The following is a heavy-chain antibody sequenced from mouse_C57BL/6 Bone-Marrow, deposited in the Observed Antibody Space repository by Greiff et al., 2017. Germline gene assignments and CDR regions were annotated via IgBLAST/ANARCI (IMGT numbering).Heavy chain of an antibody. J-gene: IGHJ3*01. CDR1: GFTFSSYG. V-gene: IGHV5-6*02. CDR3: ARGGGEWFAY. CDR2: ISSGGSYT. Sequence: EVKLQESGGDLVKPGGSLKLSCAASGFTFSSYGMSWVRQTPDKRLEWVATISSGGSYTYYPDSVKGRFTISRDNAKNTLYLQMSSLKSEDTAMYYCARGGGEWFAYWGQGTLVTVSA. D-gene: IGHD1-1*02.